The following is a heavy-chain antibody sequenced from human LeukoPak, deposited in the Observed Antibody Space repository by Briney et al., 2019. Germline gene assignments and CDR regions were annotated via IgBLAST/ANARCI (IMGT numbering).Heavy chain of an antibody. CDR3: AREPVTHYYYYGMDV. V-gene: IGHV3-33*01. Sequence: GGSLRLSCAASGFTFSSYGMHWVRQAPGKGLEWVAVIWYDGSNKYYADSAKGRFTISRDNSKNTLYLQMNSLRAEDTAVYYCAREPVTHYYYYGMDVWGQGTTVTVSS. J-gene: IGHJ6*02. CDR2: IWYDGSNK. D-gene: IGHD5-18*01. CDR1: GFTFSSYG.